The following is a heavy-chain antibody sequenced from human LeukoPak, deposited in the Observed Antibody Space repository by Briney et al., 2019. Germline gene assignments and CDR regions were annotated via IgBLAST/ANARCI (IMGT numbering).Heavy chain of an antibody. CDR3: ARGSMMALDY. V-gene: IGHV4-39*07. J-gene: IGHJ4*02. CDR1: GGSISSSSYY. Sequence: SSETLSLTCTVSGGSISSSSYYWGWIRQPPGKGLEWIGSIYYSGSTYYNPSLKSRVTISVDTSKNQFSLKLSSVTAADTAVYYCARGSMMALDYWGQGTLVTVSS. CDR2: IYYSGST. D-gene: IGHD3-22*01.